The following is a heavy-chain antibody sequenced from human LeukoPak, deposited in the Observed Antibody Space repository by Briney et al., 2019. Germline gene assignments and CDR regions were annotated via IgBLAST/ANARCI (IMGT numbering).Heavy chain of an antibody. CDR3: AKGSFALVRGVPSEYFQH. V-gene: IGHV3-23*01. D-gene: IGHD3-10*01. J-gene: IGHJ1*01. CDR1: GFTFDTYA. CDR2: ISGGGEKT. Sequence: PGGSLRPSCSASGFTFDTYAMSWVRQAPGKGLEWVSAISGGGEKTYHADSVQGRFTISRDNSKGTLSLQMNSLRVEDTAIYYCAKGSFALVRGVPSEYFQHWGQGSLVTVSS.